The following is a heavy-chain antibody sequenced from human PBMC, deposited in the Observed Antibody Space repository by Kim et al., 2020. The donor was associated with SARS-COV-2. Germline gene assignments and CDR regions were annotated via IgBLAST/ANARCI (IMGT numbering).Heavy chain of an antibody. J-gene: IGHJ3*02. Sequence: QGRVTITADESTSTAYMELSSLRSEDTAVYYCARDYPKTGTTGAFDIWGQGTMVTVSS. CDR3: ARDYPKTGTTGAFDI. D-gene: IGHD1-1*01. V-gene: IGHV1-69*01.